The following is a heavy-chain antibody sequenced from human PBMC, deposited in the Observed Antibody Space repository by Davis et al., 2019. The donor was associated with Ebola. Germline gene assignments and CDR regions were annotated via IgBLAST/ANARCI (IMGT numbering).Heavy chain of an antibody. D-gene: IGHD6-6*01. V-gene: IGHV1-69*13. Sequence: SVKVSCKASGGTFSSYAISWVRQAPGQGLEWMGGIIPIFGTANYAQKFQGRVTITADESTSTAYMELSSLTSDDTAMYYCARGPYSTSSRGWFDPWGQGTLVTVSS. CDR1: GGTFSSYA. CDR3: ARGPYSTSSRGWFDP. J-gene: IGHJ5*02. CDR2: IIPIFGTA.